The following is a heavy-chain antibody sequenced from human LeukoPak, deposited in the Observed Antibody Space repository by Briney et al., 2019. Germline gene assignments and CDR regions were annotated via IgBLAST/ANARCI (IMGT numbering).Heavy chain of an antibody. CDR2: ISAYNGNT. V-gene: IGHV1-18*04. Sequence: GASVKVSFKASGYTFTIYGISWVRQAPGQGRERMGWISAYNGNTNYTQKLQGRVTMTTDTSTSTAYMELRSLRSDDTAVYYCARMGDSGDEGESDYWGQGTLVTVSS. CDR3: ARMGDSGDEGESDY. CDR1: GYTFTIYG. J-gene: IGHJ4*02. D-gene: IGHD5-12*01.